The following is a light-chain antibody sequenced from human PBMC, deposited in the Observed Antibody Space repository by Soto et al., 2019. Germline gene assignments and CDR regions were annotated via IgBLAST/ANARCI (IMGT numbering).Light chain of an antibody. J-gene: IGLJ1*01. V-gene: IGLV2-14*01. CDR1: SSDVGGYNY. CDR3: SSYTSSSTPFV. CDR2: DVS. Sequence: QSVLTQPASVSGSPGQAITISCTGTSSDVGGYNYVSWYQQHPGKAPKLLIYDVSNRPSGDSNRFSGSKSGNTASLTISGLQAEDEADYYCSSYTSSSTPFVFGTGTKVTVL.